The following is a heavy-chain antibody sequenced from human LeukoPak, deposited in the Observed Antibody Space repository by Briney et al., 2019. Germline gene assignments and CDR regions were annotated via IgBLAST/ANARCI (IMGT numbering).Heavy chain of an antibody. CDR3: AREGTTGQDYYYYGMDV. V-gene: IGHV4-4*07. CDR2: IYTSGST. J-gene: IGHJ6*02. CDR1: GGSISSYY. D-gene: IGHD1-1*01. Sequence: PSETLSLTCTVSGGSISSYYWSWIRQPAGKGLEWIGRIYTSGSTTYNPSLKSRVTMSVDTSKNQFSLKLSSVTAADTAVYYCAREGTTGQDYYYYGMDVWGQGTTVTVSS.